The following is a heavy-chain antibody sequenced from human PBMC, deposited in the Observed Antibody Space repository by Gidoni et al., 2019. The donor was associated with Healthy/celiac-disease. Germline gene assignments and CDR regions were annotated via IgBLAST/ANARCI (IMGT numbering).Heavy chain of an antibody. CDR3: ARTRESGSYSHGNAFDI. CDR2: INPSGGST. CDR1: GYTFTSYY. D-gene: IGHD1-26*01. J-gene: IGHJ3*02. V-gene: IGHV1-46*01. Sequence: QVQLVQSGAEVKKPGASVKVSCKASGYTFTSYYMHWVRQAPGQGLEWMGIINPSGGSTSYAQKFQGRVTMTRDTSTSTVYMELSSLRSEDTAVYYCARTRESGSYSHGNAFDIWGQGTMVTVSS.